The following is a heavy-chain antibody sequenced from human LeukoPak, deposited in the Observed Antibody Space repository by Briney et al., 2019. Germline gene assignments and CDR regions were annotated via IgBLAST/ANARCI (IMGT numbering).Heavy chain of an antibody. Sequence: SETLSLTCTVSGGSISSSSYYWGWIRQPPGKGLEWIGSIYYSGSTYYNPSLKSRVTISVDTSKNQFSLKLSSVTAADTAVYYCARDCYIAAAGTNYYYGMDVWGQGTTVTVSS. J-gene: IGHJ6*02. D-gene: IGHD6-13*01. V-gene: IGHV4-39*07. CDR2: IYYSGST. CDR3: ARDCYIAAAGTNYYYGMDV. CDR1: GGSISSSSYY.